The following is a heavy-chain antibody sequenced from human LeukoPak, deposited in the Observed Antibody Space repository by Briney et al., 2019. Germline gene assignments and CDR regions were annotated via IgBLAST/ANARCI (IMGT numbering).Heavy chain of an antibody. D-gene: IGHD3-22*01. CDR1: GYTFTSYD. CDR2: MNPNSGNT. Sequence: ASVNVSCKAPGYTFTSYDINWVRQATGQGLEWMGWMNPNSGNTGYAQKFQGRDTMTRNTSISTAYMEPSSLRSEDTAVYYCARPNMLNYYDSSGSFDYWGQGTLVTVAS. V-gene: IGHV1-8*01. J-gene: IGHJ4*02. CDR3: ARPNMLNYYDSSGSFDY.